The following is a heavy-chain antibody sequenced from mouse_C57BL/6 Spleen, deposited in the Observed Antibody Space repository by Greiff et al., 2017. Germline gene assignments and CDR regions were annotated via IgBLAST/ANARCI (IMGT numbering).Heavy chain of an antibody. CDR1: GYTFTEST. CDR3: ARHEGRGSSYYYAMDY. J-gene: IGHJ4*01. CDR2: FYPGSGSI. V-gene: IGHV1-62-2*01. D-gene: IGHD1-1*01. Sequence: VQLQQSGAELVKPGASVKLSCKASGYTFTESTIHWVKQRSGQGLEWIGWFYPGSGSIKYNEKFKDKATLTADKSSSTVYMELSRLTSEDSAVYFCARHEGRGSSYYYAMDYWGQGTSVTVSS.